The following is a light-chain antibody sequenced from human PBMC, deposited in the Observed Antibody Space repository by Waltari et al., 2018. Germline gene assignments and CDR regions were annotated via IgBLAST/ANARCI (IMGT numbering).Light chain of an antibody. V-gene: IGKV1-5*03. CDR3: QQYGENPLT. J-gene: IGKJ4*01. Sequence: DTQMAQSPSTLSASVGDRVTITCRASQNIRGWLAWYQQKPGRAPKLLIYKASTLKNGVPSRFSGSESGTEFTLAISSLQPDDFATYYCQQYGENPLTFGGGTKVEIK. CDR1: QNIRGW. CDR2: KAS.